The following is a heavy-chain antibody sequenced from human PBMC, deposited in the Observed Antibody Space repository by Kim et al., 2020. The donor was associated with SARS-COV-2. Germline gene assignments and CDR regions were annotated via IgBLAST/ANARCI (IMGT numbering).Heavy chain of an antibody. CDR3: ARDTTSIAAAGTFPY. V-gene: IGHV4-39*07. J-gene: IGHJ4*02. Sequence: SETLSLTCTVSGGSISSSSYYWGWIRQPPGKGLEWIGSIYYSGSTYYNPSLKSRVTISVDTSKNQFSLKLSSVTAADTAVYYCARDTTSIAAAGTFPYWGQGTLVTVSS. CDR1: GGSISSSSYY. D-gene: IGHD6-13*01. CDR2: IYYSGST.